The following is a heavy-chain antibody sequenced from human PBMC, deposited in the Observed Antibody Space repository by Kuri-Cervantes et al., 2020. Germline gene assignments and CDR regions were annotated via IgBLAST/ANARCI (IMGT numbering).Heavy chain of an antibody. CDR1: GFTFDDYA. D-gene: IGHD6-19*01. CDR2: ISWNSGSI. Sequence: GGSLRLSCAASGFTFDDYAMHWVRQAPGKGLEWVSGISWNSGSIGYADSVKGRFTISRDNAKNSLYLQMNSLRAEDTAVYYCARDQYSSGWPPFDYWGQGTLVTVSS. J-gene: IGHJ4*02. V-gene: IGHV3-9*01. CDR3: ARDQYSSGWPPFDY.